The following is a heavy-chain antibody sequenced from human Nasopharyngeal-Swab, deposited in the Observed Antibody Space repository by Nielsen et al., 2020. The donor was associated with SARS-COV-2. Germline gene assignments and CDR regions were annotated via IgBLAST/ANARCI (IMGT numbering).Heavy chain of an antibody. Sequence: GESLKISCAASGFTFSSHDMTWVRQAPGKGLEWVSTISGSGGSTNYADSVKGRFTISRDNSENTLYLQMNSLRAEDTAVYYCANRRGGSWHPYCLDYWGQGTLVTVSS. V-gene: IGHV3-23*01. D-gene: IGHD6-13*01. CDR3: ANRRGGSWHPYCLDY. CDR1: GFTFSSHD. CDR2: ISGSGGST. J-gene: IGHJ4*02.